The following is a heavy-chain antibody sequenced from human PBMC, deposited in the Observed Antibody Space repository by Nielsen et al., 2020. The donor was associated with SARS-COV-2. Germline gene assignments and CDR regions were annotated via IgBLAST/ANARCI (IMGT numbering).Heavy chain of an antibody. CDR1: GFTFSSYW. CDR3: AKGPRITMIVVEYYHFDY. CDR2: IKQDGSEK. Sequence: GESLKISCAASGFTFSSYWMSWVRQAPGEGLEWVANIKQDGSEKYYVDSVKGRFTISRDTAKNSLYLQMNSLRAEDTALYYCAKGPRITMIVVEYYHFDYWGQGTLVTVSS. D-gene: IGHD3-22*01. J-gene: IGHJ4*02. V-gene: IGHV3-7*03.